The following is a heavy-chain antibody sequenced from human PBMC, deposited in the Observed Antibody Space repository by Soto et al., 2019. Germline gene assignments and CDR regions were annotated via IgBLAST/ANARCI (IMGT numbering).Heavy chain of an antibody. D-gene: IGHD3-3*01. J-gene: IGHJ5*02. Sequence: QVQLQESGPGLVKPSQTLSLTCTVSGGSISSGGYYWSWIRQHPGKGLEWIGYIYYSGSTYYNPSLNSRVTITVDTSKNQFSLKLSSVTAADTAVYYCARDRKASHYDFWSGYYKGNWFDPWGQGTLVTVSS. CDR3: ARDRKASHYDFWSGYYKGNWFDP. CDR2: IYYSGST. CDR1: GGSISSGGYY. V-gene: IGHV4-31*03.